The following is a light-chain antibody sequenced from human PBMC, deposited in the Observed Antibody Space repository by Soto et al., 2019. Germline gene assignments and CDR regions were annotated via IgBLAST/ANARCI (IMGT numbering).Light chain of an antibody. Sequence: EIVLTQSPSPLSLSPGERATLSCRXSQSVSSYLAWYQQKPGQAPRLLIYDASNRATGIPARFSGSGSGTDFTLTISSLEPEEFAVYYCQQRSNWPPEITLGQGTRLEIK. CDR2: DAS. CDR3: QQRSNWPPEIT. V-gene: IGKV3-11*01. J-gene: IGKJ5*01. CDR1: QSVSSY.